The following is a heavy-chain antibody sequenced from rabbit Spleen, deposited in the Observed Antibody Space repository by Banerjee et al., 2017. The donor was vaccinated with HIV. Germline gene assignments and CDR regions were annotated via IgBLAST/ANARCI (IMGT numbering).Heavy chain of an antibody. CDR2: IYSSSGKT. CDR3: VRDPGAWNGYGWTTDDL. Sequence: QSLEESGGDLVRPGASLTLTCKASGFSFSSGYDMCWVRQAPGKGLELIACIYSSSGKTYYASWAKGRFTISKTSSTTVTLQMTSLTAADTATYFCVRDPGAWNGYGWTTDDLWGQGTLVTVS. V-gene: IGHV1S40*01. D-gene: IGHD6-1*01. CDR1: GFSFSSGYD. J-gene: IGHJ4*01.